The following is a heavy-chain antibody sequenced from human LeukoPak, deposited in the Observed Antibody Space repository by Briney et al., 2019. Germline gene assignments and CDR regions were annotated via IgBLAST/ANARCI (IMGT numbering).Heavy chain of an antibody. V-gene: IGHV4-39*01. Sequence: SETLSLTCTVSGGSISSSSYYWGWIRQPPGKGLEWIGSIYYSGSTYYNPSLKSRVTISVDTSKNQFSLKLSSVTAADTAVYYCARGNSRFLEWLPRRYYYYMDVWGKGTTVTVSS. CDR3: ARGNSRFLEWLPRRYYYYMDV. CDR2: IYYSGST. J-gene: IGHJ6*03. D-gene: IGHD3-3*01. CDR1: GGSISSSSYY.